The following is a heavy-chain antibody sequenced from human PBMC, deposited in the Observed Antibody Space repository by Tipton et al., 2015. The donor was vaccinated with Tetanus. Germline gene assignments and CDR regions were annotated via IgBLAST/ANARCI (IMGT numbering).Heavy chain of an antibody. CDR1: GFTFSSYS. D-gene: IGHD4-17*01. CDR3: ARDRDGDYAAFDY. Sequence: SLRLSCAASGFTFSSYSMNWVRQAPGKGLEWVSSISSSSSYIYYADSVKGRFTISRDNAKNSLYLQMNSLRAEDTAVYYCARDRDGDYAAFDYWGQGTLVTVSP. J-gene: IGHJ4*02. V-gene: IGHV3-21*01. CDR2: ISSSSSYI.